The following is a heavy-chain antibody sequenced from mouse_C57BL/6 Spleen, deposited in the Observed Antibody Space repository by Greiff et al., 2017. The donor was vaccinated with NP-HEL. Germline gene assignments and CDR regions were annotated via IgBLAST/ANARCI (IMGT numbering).Heavy chain of an antibody. CDR2: IYPGDGDT. D-gene: IGHD1-1*01. CDR3: AKPYYYGSSLWYFDV. Sequence: QVQLQQSGAELVKPGASVKISCKASGYAFSSYWMNWVKQRPGKGLEWIGQIYPGDGDTNYNGKFKGKATLTADKSSSTAYMQLSSLTSEDSAVYFCAKPYYYGSSLWYFDVWGTGTTVTVSS. CDR1: GYAFSSYW. J-gene: IGHJ1*03. V-gene: IGHV1-80*01.